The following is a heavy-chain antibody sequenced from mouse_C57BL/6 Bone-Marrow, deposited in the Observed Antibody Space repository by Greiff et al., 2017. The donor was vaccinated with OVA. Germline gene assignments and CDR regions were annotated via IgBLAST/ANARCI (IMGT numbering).Heavy chain of an antibody. CDR3: SRGDYDGEGYAIDY. CDR1: GYAFSSSW. J-gene: IGHJ4*01. D-gene: IGHD2-4*01. Sequence: VQLQQSGPELVKPGASVKISCKASGYAFSSSWMNWVKQRPGKGLEWIGRIYPGDGGTNYNGKFKGKAILTADKSSSTAYMQLSSLTSADSAVYFYSRGDYDGEGYAIDYWGQGTTVTVSS. CDR2: IYPGDGGT. V-gene: IGHV1-82*01.